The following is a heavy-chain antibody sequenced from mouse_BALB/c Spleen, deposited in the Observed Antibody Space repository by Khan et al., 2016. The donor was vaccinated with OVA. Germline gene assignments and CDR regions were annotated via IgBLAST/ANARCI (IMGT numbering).Heavy chain of an antibody. D-gene: IGHD2-14*01. CDR1: GFTFSSYV. CDR3: AREAYRDDEYYFDY. J-gene: IGHJ2*01. V-gene: IGHV5-6-5*01. CDR2: ISSGGST. Sequence: EVQGVESGGDLVKPGGSLKLSCTASGFTFSSYVMSWVRQTPEKRLEWVASISSGGSTYYPDSVKGRFTISRDNARKIQYLQMSSLRSEDTAMYYCAREAYRDDEYYFDYWGQGTTLTVSS.